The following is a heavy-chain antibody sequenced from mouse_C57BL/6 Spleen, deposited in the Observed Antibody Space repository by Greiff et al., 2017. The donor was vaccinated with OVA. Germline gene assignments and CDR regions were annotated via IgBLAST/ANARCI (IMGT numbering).Heavy chain of an antibody. D-gene: IGHD3-2*02. CDR1: GYAFTNYL. Sequence: VQGVESGAELVRPGTSVKVSCKASGYAFTNYLIDWVKQRPGQGLEWIGVINPGSGGTNYNEKFKGKATLTADKSSSTAYMQLSSLTSEDSAVYFCSRELRADYAMDYWGQGTSVTVSA. J-gene: IGHJ4*01. CDR3: SRELRADYAMDY. CDR2: INPGSGGT. V-gene: IGHV1-54*01.